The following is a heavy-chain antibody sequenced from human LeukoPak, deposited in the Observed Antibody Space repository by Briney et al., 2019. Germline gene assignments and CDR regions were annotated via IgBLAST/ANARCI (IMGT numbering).Heavy chain of an antibody. Sequence: SETLSLTCTVSGGSISSSSYCWGWIRQPPGKGLEWIGSIYYSGSTYYNPSLKSRVTISVDTSKNQFSLKLSSVTAADTAVYYCASVDYGGNPVDYWGQGTLVTVSS. D-gene: IGHD4-23*01. J-gene: IGHJ4*02. V-gene: IGHV4-39*07. CDR3: ASVDYGGNPVDY. CDR2: IYYSGST. CDR1: GGSISSSSYC.